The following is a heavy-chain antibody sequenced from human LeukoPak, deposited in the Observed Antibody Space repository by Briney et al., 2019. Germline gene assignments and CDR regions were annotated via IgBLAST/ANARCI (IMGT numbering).Heavy chain of an antibody. V-gene: IGHV3-30-3*02. CDR1: GFTFSSYA. J-gene: IGHJ6*02. CDR3: AKRSIFGVVIPAYGMDV. Sequence: GGSLRLSCAASGFTFSSYAMHWVRQAPGKGLEWVAVISYDGSNKYCADSVKGRFTISRDNSKNTLYLQMNSLRAEDTAVYYCAKRSIFGVVIPAYGMDVWGQGTTVTVSS. CDR2: ISYDGSNK. D-gene: IGHD3-3*01.